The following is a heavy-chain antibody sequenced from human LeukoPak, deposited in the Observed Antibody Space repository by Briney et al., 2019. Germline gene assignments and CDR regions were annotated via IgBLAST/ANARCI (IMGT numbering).Heavy chain of an antibody. CDR3: AKDGGKGGEIGY. J-gene: IGHJ4*02. V-gene: IGHV3-21*01. CDR2: ISSSSSYI. Sequence: GGSLRLSCAASGFTFSSYSMNWVRQAPGKGLEWVSSISSSSSYIYYADSVKGRFTISRDNSRNMVYLQMNTLRTEDSALYYCAKDGGKGGEIGYWGQGSLVSVSS. D-gene: IGHD3-10*01. CDR1: GFTFSSYS.